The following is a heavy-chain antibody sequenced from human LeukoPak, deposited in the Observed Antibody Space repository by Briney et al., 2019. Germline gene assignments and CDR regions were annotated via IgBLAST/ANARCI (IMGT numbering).Heavy chain of an antibody. CDR2: ISGSGGST. V-gene: IGHV3-23*01. CDR3: ARGWRRESELRQKYYFDY. D-gene: IGHD1-7*01. J-gene: IGHJ4*02. Sequence: PGGSLRLSCAASGFTFSSYAMSWVRQAPGKGLEWVSAISGSGGSTYYADSVKGRFTISRDNSKNTLYLQMNSLRAEDTAVYYCARGWRRESELRQKYYFDYWGQGTLVTVSS. CDR1: GFTFSSYA.